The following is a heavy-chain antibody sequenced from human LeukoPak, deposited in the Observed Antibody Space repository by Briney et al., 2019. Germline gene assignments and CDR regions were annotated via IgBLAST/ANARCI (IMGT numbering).Heavy chain of an antibody. V-gene: IGHV3-20*01. CDR3: ARGPDYGDPYYYMDV. CDR2: INWNGGST. Sequence: GRSLRLSCAASGFTFDDYGMSWVRQAPGKGLEWVSGINWNGGSTGYADSVKGRFTISRDNAKNSLYLQMNSLRAEDTALYHCARGPDYGDPYYYMDVWGKGTTVTISS. J-gene: IGHJ6*03. D-gene: IGHD4-17*01. CDR1: GFTFDDYG.